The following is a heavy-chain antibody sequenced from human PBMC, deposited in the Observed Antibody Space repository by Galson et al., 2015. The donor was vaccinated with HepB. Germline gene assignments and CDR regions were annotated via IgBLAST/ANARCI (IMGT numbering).Heavy chain of an antibody. CDR1: GGTFSSYA. D-gene: IGHD4-17*01. CDR2: IIPILGIA. Sequence: SVKVSCKASGGTFSSYAISWVRQAPGQGLEWMGRIIPILGIANYAQKFQGRVTITADKSTSTAYMELSSLRSEDTAVYYCARVHTVTSSETWGQGTLVTVSS. V-gene: IGHV1-69*04. CDR3: ARVHTVTSSET. J-gene: IGHJ5*02.